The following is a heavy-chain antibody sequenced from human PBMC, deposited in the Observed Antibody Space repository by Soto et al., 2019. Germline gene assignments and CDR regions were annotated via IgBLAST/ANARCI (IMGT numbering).Heavy chain of an antibody. J-gene: IGHJ4*02. D-gene: IGHD3-22*01. CDR2: VYYTGST. CDR1: ADSINPFY. CDR3: GRGRAVRNYAGDSSEYFHFFDY. V-gene: IGHV4-59*01. Sequence: PSETLSFTCTLSADSINPFYWGWIRHSPGKELEWIGYVYYTGSTNYNPSLKSRVTSSVDRSKNQFSLKLTSANAADKAVYYCGRGRAVRNYAGDSSEYFHFFDYSGQGTQVTVPS.